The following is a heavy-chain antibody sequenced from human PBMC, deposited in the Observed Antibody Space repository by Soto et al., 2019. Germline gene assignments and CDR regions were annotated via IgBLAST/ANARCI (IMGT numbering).Heavy chain of an antibody. V-gene: IGHV4-59*12. CDR1: GGSISSYY. CDR3: ARVPLPLAYCGGDCYFTDF. Sequence: PSETLSLTCTVSGGSISSYYWSWIRQPPGKGLEWIGYIYYSGSTNYNPSLKSRVTISVDTSKNQFSLKLRSVTAADTAVYHCARVPLPLAYCGGDCYFTDFWGQGTLVTVSS. CDR2: IYYSGST. J-gene: IGHJ4*02. D-gene: IGHD2-21*02.